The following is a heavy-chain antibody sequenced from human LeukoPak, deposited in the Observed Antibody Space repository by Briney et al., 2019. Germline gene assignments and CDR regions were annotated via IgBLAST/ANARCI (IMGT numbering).Heavy chain of an antibody. CDR2: ISWNSGSI. Sequence: GGSLRLSCAASGFTFDDYAMHWVRQAPGKGLEWVSGISWNSGSIGYADSVKGRFTISRDNAKNSLYLQMNSLRAEDTAVYYCARVGLSSSSWYSGYYYYMDVWGKGTTVTVSS. V-gene: IGHV3-9*01. CDR1: GFTFDDYA. J-gene: IGHJ6*03. CDR3: ARVGLSSSSWYSGYYYYMDV. D-gene: IGHD6-13*01.